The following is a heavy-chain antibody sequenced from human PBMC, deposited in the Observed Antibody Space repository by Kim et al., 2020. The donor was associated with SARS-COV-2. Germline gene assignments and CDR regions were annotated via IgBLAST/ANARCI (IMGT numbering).Heavy chain of an antibody. J-gene: IGHJ4*02. CDR2: ISGRGGST. CDR3: AKEHLPAATFYFDY. CDR1: GFTLSTYA. V-gene: IGHV3-23*01. D-gene: IGHD2-2*01. Sequence: GGSLRLSCAASGFTLSTYAMSWVRQAPGKGLEWVSTISGRGGSTYYADSVKGRFTISRDTSKNTLYLQMNSLRAEDTAVYYCAKEHLPAATFYFDYWGQGTLVTVSS.